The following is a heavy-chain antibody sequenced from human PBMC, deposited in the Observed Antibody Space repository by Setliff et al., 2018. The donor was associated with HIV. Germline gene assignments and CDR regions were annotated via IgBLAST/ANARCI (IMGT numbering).Heavy chain of an antibody. Sequence: GESLKISCKGSGYSFSSYWIGWVRQMPGKGLEWMGIIYPGDSDTRYSPSFQGRVTISADKSINTAYLQWSSLKASDTAVYYCARSMGFKATTRLDFWGPGTLVTVSS. J-gene: IGHJ4*02. CDR2: IYPGDSDT. CDR3: ARSMGFKATTRLDF. CDR1: GYSFSSYW. D-gene: IGHD3-10*01. V-gene: IGHV5-51*01.